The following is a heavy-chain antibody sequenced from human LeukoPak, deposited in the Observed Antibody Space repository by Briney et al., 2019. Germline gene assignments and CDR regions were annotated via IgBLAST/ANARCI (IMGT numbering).Heavy chain of an antibody. CDR3: ARDQTVPPGDAFGT. D-gene: IGHD4-17*01. CDR2: IYSGGST. V-gene: IGHV3-53*01. Sequence: PGGSLRLSCAASGFTVSSNYMSWVRQAPGKGLEWVSVIYSGGSTYYADSVKGRFTISRDNSKNTLYLQMNSLRAEDTAVYYCARDQTVPPGDAFGTWGQGTMVTVSS. CDR1: GFTVSSNY. J-gene: IGHJ3*02.